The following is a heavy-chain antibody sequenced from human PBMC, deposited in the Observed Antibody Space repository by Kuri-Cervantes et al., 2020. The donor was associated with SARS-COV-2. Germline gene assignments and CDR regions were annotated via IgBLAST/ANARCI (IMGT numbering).Heavy chain of an antibody. CDR3: ARVREADYDFWSGYAYWYSDL. CDR1: GYTFTGYY. J-gene: IGHJ2*01. Sequence: ASVKVSCKASGYTFTGYYMHWVRQAPGQGLEWMGWINPNSGGTNYAQKFQGRVTMTRDTSIRTAYMELRSLRSDDTAVYYCARVREADYDFWSGYAYWYSDLWGRGTLVTVSS. D-gene: IGHD3-3*01. V-gene: IGHV1-2*02. CDR2: INPNSGGT.